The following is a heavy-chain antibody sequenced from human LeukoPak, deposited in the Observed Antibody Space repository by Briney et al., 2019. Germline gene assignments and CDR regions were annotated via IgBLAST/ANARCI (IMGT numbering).Heavy chain of an antibody. CDR1: GGSISSSSYY. V-gene: IGHV4-61*01. CDR3: ARDTMVNYGLDV. Sequence: PSETLSLTCTVSGGSISSSSYYWSWIRQPPGKGLEWIGYIYYSGNTNHNPSLKSRVTMSVNTSKNQFSLKLSSVTAADTAVYYCARDTMVNYGLDVWGQGTMVTVSS. D-gene: IGHD3-10*01. CDR2: IYYSGNT. J-gene: IGHJ3*01.